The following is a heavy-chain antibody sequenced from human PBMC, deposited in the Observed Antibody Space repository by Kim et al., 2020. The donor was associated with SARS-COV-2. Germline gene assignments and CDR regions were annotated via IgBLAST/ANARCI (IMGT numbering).Heavy chain of an antibody. Sequence: GGSLRLSCAASGFIFGDYGMYWVRQTPGKGLEWVAGVSWNSGSIGYADSVKGRFTISRDNAKSSVYLQINSVRPEDTASYYCAKRYDSFYSFDVWGQGTT. CDR3: AKRYDSFYSFDV. CDR1: GFIFGDYG. D-gene: IGHD3-22*01. V-gene: IGHV3-9*01. J-gene: IGHJ6*02. CDR2: VSWNSGSI.